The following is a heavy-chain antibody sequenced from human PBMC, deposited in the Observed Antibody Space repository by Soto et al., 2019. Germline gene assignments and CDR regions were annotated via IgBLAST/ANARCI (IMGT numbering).Heavy chain of an antibody. J-gene: IGHJ4*02. CDR3: TRDLTCSYYFDY. V-gene: IGHV3-21*01. CDR1: GFTFSSYN. D-gene: IGHD2-21*01. Sequence: EVQLLESGGGLVKPGGSLRLSCAASGFTFSSYNMNWVRQAPGKGLEWISSISSSGSSIYYADSVKGRFTISRDNAKNSLYLQMNSLRAEDTAVYYCTRDLTCSYYFDYWAQGTLVTVSS. CDR2: ISSSGSSI.